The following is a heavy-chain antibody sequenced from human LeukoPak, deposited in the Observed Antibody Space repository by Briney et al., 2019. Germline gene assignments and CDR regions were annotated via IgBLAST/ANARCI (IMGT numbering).Heavy chain of an antibody. Sequence: GGPLRLSCAASGFPFSSYRMNCVRQATGKGLEWVSYISSCSSTIYCADSVKARFTLSRDYDKNSVYLQMKRLKGEDSGVYYCAVETNCFDDWGQGTLVTVSS. J-gene: IGHJ4*02. CDR2: ISSCSSTI. CDR1: GFPFSSYR. V-gene: IGHV3-48*01. D-gene: IGHD5-18*01. CDR3: AVETNCFDD.